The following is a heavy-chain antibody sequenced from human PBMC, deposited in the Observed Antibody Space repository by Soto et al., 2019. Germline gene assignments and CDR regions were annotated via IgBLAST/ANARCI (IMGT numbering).Heavy chain of an antibody. J-gene: IGHJ4*02. Sequence: QVRLVQSGPEVRKPGFSVKVSCKASGASFTTSAISWVRQAPGQGLEWMGGIVPIFGPEKYAPKFQGRVTISAHESTNTFYMELGSLTSEDTAVYYCARRLEYSTGWHYFDSWGQGTLVTVSS. V-gene: IGHV1-69*01. CDR1: GASFTTSA. CDR3: ARRLEYSTGWHYFDS. D-gene: IGHD6-19*01. CDR2: IVPIFGPE.